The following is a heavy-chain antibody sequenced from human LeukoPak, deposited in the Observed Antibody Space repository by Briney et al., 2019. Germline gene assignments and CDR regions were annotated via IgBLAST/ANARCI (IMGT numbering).Heavy chain of an antibody. J-gene: IGHJ3*02. CDR3: ARQGRVHSTAQYAFDI. CDR1: GYTLTELS. V-gene: IGHV1-24*01. CDR2: FDPEDGET. D-gene: IGHD4-11*01. Sequence: ASVKVSCKVSGYTLTELSMHWVRQAPGKGLEWMGGFDPEDGETIYAQRFRGRVTMTEDTSTDTAYMELSSLRSEDTAVYYCARQGRVHSTAQYAFDIWGQGTMVTVSS.